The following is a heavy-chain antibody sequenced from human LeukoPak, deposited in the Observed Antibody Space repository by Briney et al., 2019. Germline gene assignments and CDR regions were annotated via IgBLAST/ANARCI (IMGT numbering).Heavy chain of an antibody. CDR1: GFTVSSNY. J-gene: IGHJ4*02. CDR2: IYSGGNT. D-gene: IGHD3-10*01. CDR3: ARDATMVRGVFDY. V-gene: IGHV3-66*01. Sequence: GGSLRLSCAASGFTVSSNYMTWVRQAPGKGLEWVSVIYSGGNTYYADSVKGRFTISRDNSKNTLYLQMNSLRVEDTAVYYCARDATMVRGVFDYWGQGTLVTVSS.